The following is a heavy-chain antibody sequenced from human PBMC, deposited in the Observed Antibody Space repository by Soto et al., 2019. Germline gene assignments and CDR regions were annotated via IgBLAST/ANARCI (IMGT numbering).Heavy chain of an antibody. J-gene: IGHJ4*02. CDR2: INENADVT. CDR3: AKDRDYYERRGSQRIFDY. CDR1: GFPFSRSS. Sequence: DVQLLKSGGGVVQPGGSLRLSCAASGFPFSRSSITWVRQAPGKRLEWVSTINENADVTTYADSVKGRFTISKDNSKNTLYMQMNGLSAEDTAVYSCAKDRDYYERRGSQRIFDYWGQGTLVTVSS. V-gene: IGHV3-23*01. D-gene: IGHD3-22*01.